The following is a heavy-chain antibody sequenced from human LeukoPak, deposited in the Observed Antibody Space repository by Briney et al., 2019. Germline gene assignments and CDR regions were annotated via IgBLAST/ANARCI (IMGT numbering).Heavy chain of an antibody. V-gene: IGHV1-2*02. Sequence: ASVKVSCKASGYTFTSYDINWVRQATGQGLEWMGWINPNSGGTNYAQKFQGRVTMTRDTSISTAYMELSRLRSDDTAVYYCAREVTIFGVGSANDYWGQGTLVTVSS. CDR2: INPNSGGT. D-gene: IGHD3-3*01. CDR1: GYTFTSYD. J-gene: IGHJ4*02. CDR3: AREVTIFGVGSANDY.